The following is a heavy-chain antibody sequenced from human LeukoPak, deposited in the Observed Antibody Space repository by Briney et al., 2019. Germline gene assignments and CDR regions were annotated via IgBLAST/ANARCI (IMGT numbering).Heavy chain of an antibody. CDR1: GGSISSYY. Sequence: PSETLSLTCTVSGGSISSYYWSWIRQPPGKGLEWIGEINHSGGTNYNPSLKSRVTISVDTSKNQFSLKLSSVTAADTAVYYCARGWATADYWGQGTLVTVSS. CDR3: ARGWATADY. CDR2: INHSGGT. D-gene: IGHD1-26*01. V-gene: IGHV4-34*01. J-gene: IGHJ4*02.